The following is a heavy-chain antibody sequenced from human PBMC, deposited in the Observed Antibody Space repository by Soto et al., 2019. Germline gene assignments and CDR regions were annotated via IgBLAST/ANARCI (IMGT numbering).Heavy chain of an antibody. CDR3: ARAYYYDSPVPFDY. V-gene: IGHV2-26*01. D-gene: IGHD3-22*01. Sequence: SGPTLVNPTETLTLTCTVSGFSLSNARMGVSWIRQPPGKALEWLAHIFSNDEKSYSTSLKSRLTISKDTSKSQVVLTMTNMDPVDTATYYCARAYYYDSPVPFDYWGQGTLVTVSS. J-gene: IGHJ4*02. CDR2: IFSNDEK. CDR1: GFSLSNARMG.